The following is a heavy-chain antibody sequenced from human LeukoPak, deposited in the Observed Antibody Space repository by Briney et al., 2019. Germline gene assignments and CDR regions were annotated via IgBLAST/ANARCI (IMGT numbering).Heavy chain of an antibody. CDR2: ISSSSSYI. V-gene: IGHV3-21*04. CDR1: GFTFSSYS. J-gene: IGHJ4*02. CDR3: AKSSPPPLRY. Sequence: PGGSLRLSCAASGFTFSSYSMNWVRQAPGKGLEWVSSISSSSSYIYYADSVKGRFTISRDNSKNTLYLQMNSLRAEDTAVYYCAKSSPPPLRYWGQGTLVTVSS.